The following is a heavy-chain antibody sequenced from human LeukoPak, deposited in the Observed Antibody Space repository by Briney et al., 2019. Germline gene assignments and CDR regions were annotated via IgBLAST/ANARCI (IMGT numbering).Heavy chain of an antibody. V-gene: IGHV3-23*01. CDR2: ISGSGGST. D-gene: IGHD6-13*01. CDR3: AKAGSSSWEKYYFDY. CDR1: GFTFSNAW. J-gene: IGHJ4*02. Sequence: GGSLRLSCAASGFTFSNAWMSWVRQAPGKGLEWVSAISGSGGSTYYADSVKGRFTISRDNSKNTLYLQMNSLRAEDTAVYYCAKAGSSSWEKYYFDYWGQGTLVTVSS.